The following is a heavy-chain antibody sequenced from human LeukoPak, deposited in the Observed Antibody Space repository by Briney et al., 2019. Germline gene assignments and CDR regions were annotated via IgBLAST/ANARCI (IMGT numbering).Heavy chain of an antibody. D-gene: IGHD6-13*01. CDR1: GFTFSNYA. Sequence: GGSLRLSCAASGFTFSNYALSWARQAPGKGLQWVSAISGRGGSTYYADSVKGRFTISRDNSKNTLYLQMNGLRAEDTAVYYCAKDPGYSSSWYGFYFDYWGQGTLVTVSS. CDR2: ISGRGGST. J-gene: IGHJ4*02. V-gene: IGHV3-23*01. CDR3: AKDPGYSSSWYGFYFDY.